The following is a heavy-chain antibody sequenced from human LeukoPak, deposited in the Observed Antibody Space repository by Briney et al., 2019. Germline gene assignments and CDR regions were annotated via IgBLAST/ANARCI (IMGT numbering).Heavy chain of an antibody. J-gene: IGHJ3*02. D-gene: IGHD2-21*02. CDR2: IIPIFGTA. Sequence: ASVKVSCMASGGTFSSYAISWVRQAPGQGLGWMGGIIPIFGTANYAQKFQGRVTITTDESTSTAYMELSSLRSEDTAVYYCAREGVVVTAIRAFDIWGQGTMVTVSS. V-gene: IGHV1-69*05. CDR1: GGTFSSYA. CDR3: AREGVVVTAIRAFDI.